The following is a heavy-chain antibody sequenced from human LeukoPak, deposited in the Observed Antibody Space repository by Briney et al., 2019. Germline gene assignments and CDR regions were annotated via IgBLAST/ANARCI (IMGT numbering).Heavy chain of an antibody. J-gene: IGHJ4*02. CDR1: GGSISSYY. Sequence: SETLSLTCTVSGGSISSYYWSWIRQPAGKELEWIGRIHTSGSTNYNPSLKSRVTMSADTSKNQFYLKLSSVTAADTAVYYCARDGYYYDSSGLYYFDYWGQGTLVTVSS. CDR3: ARDGYYYDSSGLYYFDY. D-gene: IGHD3-22*01. V-gene: IGHV4-4*07. CDR2: IHTSGST.